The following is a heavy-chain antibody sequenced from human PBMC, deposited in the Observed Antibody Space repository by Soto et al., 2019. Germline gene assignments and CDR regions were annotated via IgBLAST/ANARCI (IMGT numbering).Heavy chain of an antibody. CDR3: ARETWGSGSYYHPFHESDPPN. V-gene: IGHV3-21*01. CDR2: ISSSSSYI. CDR1: GFTFISYS. J-gene: IGHJ4*02. Sequence: PGGSLRLSCAASGFTFISYSMNWVRQAPGKGLEWVSSISSSSSYIYYADSVKGRFTISRDNAKNSLYLQMNSLRAEDTAVYYCARETWGSGSYYHPFHESDPPNWGQGTLVTVSS. D-gene: IGHD1-26*01.